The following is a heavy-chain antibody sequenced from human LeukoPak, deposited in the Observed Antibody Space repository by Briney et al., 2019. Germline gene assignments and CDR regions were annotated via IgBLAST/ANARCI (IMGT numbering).Heavy chain of an antibody. D-gene: IGHD6-19*01. Sequence: GASVKVSCKASGGTFSSYAISWVRQAPGQGLEWMGRIIPIFGTANYAQKFQGRVTITTDESTSTAYMELSSLRSEDTAVYYCARNSIAVAGQYFDYWGQGTLVTVSS. CDR2: IIPIFGTA. J-gene: IGHJ4*02. V-gene: IGHV1-69*05. CDR1: GGTFSSYA. CDR3: ARNSIAVAGQYFDY.